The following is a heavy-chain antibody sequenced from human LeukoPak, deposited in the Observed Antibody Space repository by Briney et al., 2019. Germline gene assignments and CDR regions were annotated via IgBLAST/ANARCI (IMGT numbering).Heavy chain of an antibody. Sequence: GESLKISCKASGYSFTNNWICWVRQMPGKGLEWMGVIYPADSDTRYSPSFQGQVTISADKSISTAYLQWSSLKASDTAMYYCARRVGDYYGSGSYYFWGQGSLVTVSS. V-gene: IGHV5-51*01. CDR2: IYPADSDT. CDR3: ARRVGDYYGSGSYYF. J-gene: IGHJ4*02. D-gene: IGHD3-10*01. CDR1: GYSFTNNW.